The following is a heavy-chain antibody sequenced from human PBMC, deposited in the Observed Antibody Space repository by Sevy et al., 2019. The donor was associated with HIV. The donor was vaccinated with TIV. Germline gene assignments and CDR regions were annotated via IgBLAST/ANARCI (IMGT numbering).Heavy chain of an antibody. CDR1: GFTFSTYS. CDR2: ISRTSTTT. V-gene: IGHV3-48*02. CDR3: VREAYYYDSREENWFDP. D-gene: IGHD3-22*01. J-gene: IGHJ5*02. Sequence: GGCLRLSCKASGFTFSTYSMHWVRQAPGKGLEWISSISRTSTTTYYADSAKGRFTISRDNAKNSLYLQMNSLRDEDRAVYYYVREAYYYDSREENWFDPWGQGTLVTVSS.